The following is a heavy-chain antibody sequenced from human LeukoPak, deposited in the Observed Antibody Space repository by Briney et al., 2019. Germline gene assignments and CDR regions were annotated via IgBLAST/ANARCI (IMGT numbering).Heavy chain of an antibody. V-gene: IGHV4-39*07. D-gene: IGHD2-15*01. CDR2: IYHSGST. Sequence: SETLSLTCTVSGGSISSSSYFWGWIRQPPGKGLEWIVSIYHSGSTYYNPSLKSRVTISVDTSKNQFSLKLSSVTAADTAVHYCARADCSGGRCHGPYYYYMDVWGKGTTVTVSS. CDR1: GGSISSSSYF. CDR3: ARADCSGGRCHGPYYYYMDV. J-gene: IGHJ6*03.